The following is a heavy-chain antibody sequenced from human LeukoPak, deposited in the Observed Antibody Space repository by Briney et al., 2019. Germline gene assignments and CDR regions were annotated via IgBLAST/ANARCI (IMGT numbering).Heavy chain of an antibody. CDR2: ISSSSSYI. V-gene: IGHV3-21*01. CDR3: AKVIAVAGSLERVFDY. D-gene: IGHD6-19*01. Sequence: PGGSLRLSCAASGFTFSSYSMNWVRQAPGKGLEWVSSISSSSSYIYYADSVKGRFTISRDNAKNSLYLQMNSLRAEDTAVYYCAKVIAVAGSLERVFDYRGQGTLVTVSS. J-gene: IGHJ4*02. CDR1: GFTFSSYS.